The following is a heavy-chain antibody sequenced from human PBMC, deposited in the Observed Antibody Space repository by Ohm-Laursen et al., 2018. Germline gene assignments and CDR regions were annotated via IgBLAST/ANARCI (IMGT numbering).Heavy chain of an antibody. CDR1: GFTFSSYS. J-gene: IGHJ4*02. CDR3: AKVYGGNTRFDY. D-gene: IGHD4-23*01. Sequence: GSLRLSCAASGFTFSSYSMNWVRQAPGKGLEWVSSISSSSSYIYYADSVKGRFTISRDNAENSLYLQMNSLRAEDTAVYYCAKVYGGNTRFDYWGQGTQVTVSS. CDR2: ISSSSSYI. V-gene: IGHV3-21*04.